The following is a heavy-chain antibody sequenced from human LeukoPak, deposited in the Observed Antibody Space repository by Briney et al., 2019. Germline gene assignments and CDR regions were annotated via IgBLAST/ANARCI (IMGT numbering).Heavy chain of an antibody. J-gene: IGHJ4*02. Sequence: PETLSPICAVYGGSFSGYYWRWIRQPPGKGLEWIGEINHSGSTNYNPSLKSRVTISVDTSKNQFSLKLSSVTAADTAVYYCARGGYYYDSSGGFDYWGQGTLVTVSS. V-gene: IGHV4-34*01. CDR1: GGSFSGYY. CDR3: ARGGYYYDSSGGFDY. CDR2: INHSGST. D-gene: IGHD3-22*01.